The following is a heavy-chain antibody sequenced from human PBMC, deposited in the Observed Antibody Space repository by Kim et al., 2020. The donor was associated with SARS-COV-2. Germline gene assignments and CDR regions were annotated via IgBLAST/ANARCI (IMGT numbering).Heavy chain of an antibody. J-gene: IGHJ3*02. CDR2: IYYSGST. CDR3: ARARRELLLRYYAFDI. CDR1: GGSVSSGSYY. Sequence: SETLSLTCTVSGGSVSSGSYYWSWIRQPPGKGLEWIGYIYYSGSTNYNPSLKSRVTISVDTSKNQFSLKLSSVTAADTAVYYCARARRELLLRYYAFDIWGQGTMVTVSS. V-gene: IGHV4-61*01. D-gene: IGHD1-26*01.